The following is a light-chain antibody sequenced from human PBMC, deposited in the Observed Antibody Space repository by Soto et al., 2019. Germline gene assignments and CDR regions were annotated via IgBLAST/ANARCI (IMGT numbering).Light chain of an antibody. CDR3: QQRSNWPYT. CDR2: DTT. J-gene: IGKJ2*01. V-gene: IGKV3-11*01. CDR1: QSVSSY. Sequence: EIVLTQSPATLSLSPGERATLSCRASQSVSSYLAWYQQKPGQAPRLLIYDTTNRATGNPARFSGSGSGTDFSLTISSLEPEDCAVYYCQQRSNWPYTFGQGTKLEIK.